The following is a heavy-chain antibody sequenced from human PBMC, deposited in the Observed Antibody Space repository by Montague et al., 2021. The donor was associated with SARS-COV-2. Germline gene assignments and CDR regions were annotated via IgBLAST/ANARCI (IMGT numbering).Heavy chain of an antibody. CDR2: VYYSRSS. CDR1: GDSVSHDF. Sequence: SETLSLTCTVSGDSVSHDFWTWIRQPPGKGLEWIGYVYYSRSSIYNPSLKSRVSISVDTSKNQFSLSLSSVTAADTAVYYCARDPAPRGSGTFYDYWGQGTLVAVSS. J-gene: IGHJ4*02. V-gene: IGHV4-59*02. CDR3: ARDPAPRGSGTFYDY. D-gene: IGHD1-26*01.